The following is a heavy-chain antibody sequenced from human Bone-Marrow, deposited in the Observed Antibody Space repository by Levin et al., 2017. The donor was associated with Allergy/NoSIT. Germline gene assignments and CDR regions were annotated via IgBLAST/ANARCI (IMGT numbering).Heavy chain of an antibody. V-gene: IGHV3-11*06. Sequence: GGSLRLSCAASGFMFSDYYMSWIRQAPGKGLEWVAYIDGGSGHTLYADSVKGRFFISRDNAKNSVYLQMNSLRADDTAVYYCARGGYNLFLYYWGHGTLVTVSS. D-gene: IGHD5-24*01. CDR1: GFMFSDYY. CDR2: IDGGSGHT. J-gene: IGHJ4*01. CDR3: ARGGYNLFLYY.